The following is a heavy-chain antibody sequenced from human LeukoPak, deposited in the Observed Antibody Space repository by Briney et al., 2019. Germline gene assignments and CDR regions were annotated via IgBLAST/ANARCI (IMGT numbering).Heavy chain of an antibody. V-gene: IGHV4-31*03. CDR3: ARVSSVIDAFDI. CDR1: GGSISSGGYY. J-gene: IGHJ3*02. D-gene: IGHD2-21*01. CDR2: IYYTGST. Sequence: SETLSLTCTVSGGSISSGGYYWSWIRQHPGKGLEWIAYIYYTGSTYYNPSLKSRLTISVDRSKNQFSLRLSSMTAADTAVYYCARVSSVIDAFDIWGQGTMVTVSS.